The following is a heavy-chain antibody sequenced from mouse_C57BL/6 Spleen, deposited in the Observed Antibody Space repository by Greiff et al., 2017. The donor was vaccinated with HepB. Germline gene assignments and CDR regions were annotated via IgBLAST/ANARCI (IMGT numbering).Heavy chain of an antibody. CDR1: GYAFSSSW. Sequence: QVQLQQSGPELVKPGASVKISCKASGYAFSSSWMNWVKQRPGKGLEWIGRIYPGDGDTNYNGKFKGKATLTADKSSSTAYMQLSSLTSEDSAVYVCARWDGSSHFDYWGQGTTLTVSS. J-gene: IGHJ2*01. V-gene: IGHV1-82*01. CDR2: IYPGDGDT. CDR3: ARWDGSSHFDY. D-gene: IGHD1-1*01.